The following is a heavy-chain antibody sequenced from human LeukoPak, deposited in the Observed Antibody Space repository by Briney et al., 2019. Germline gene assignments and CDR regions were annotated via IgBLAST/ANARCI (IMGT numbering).Heavy chain of an antibody. V-gene: IGHV1-18*01. CDR1: GYTFTSYG. CDR3: ARVISPQYCSGGSCYSVWFDP. D-gene: IGHD2-15*01. Sequence: ASVKVSCKASGYTFTSYGISWVRQAPGQGLEWMGWISAYNGNTNYAQKLQGRVTMTTDTSTSTAYMELRSLRSDDTAVYYCARVISPQYCSGGSCYSVWFDPWGQGTLVTGSS. J-gene: IGHJ5*02. CDR2: ISAYNGNT.